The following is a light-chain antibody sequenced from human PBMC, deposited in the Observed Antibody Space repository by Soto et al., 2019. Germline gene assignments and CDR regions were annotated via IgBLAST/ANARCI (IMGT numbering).Light chain of an antibody. CDR2: DAS. J-gene: IGKJ2*03. CDR3: QQYDNSPPFS. CDR1: QSVSSGY. V-gene: IGKV3-20*01. Sequence: EIVLTQSPGTLSLSPGEIATLSCRASQSVSSGYLAWYQQKPGQAPRLLMYDASIRATGIPDRFSGSGSGTDFTLNISRLEHEDFAVYYCQQYDNSPPFSFGQGTKLEIK.